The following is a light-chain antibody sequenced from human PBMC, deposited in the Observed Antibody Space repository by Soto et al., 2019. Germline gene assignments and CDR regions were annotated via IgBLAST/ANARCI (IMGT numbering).Light chain of an antibody. CDR2: RNN. V-gene: IGLV1-47*01. CDR3: AAWDDSLSGRV. CDR1: SYNIGSNY. Sequence: QSVLTQPPSASGTPGQRVTISCSGSSYNIGSNYVYWYQQLPGTAPKLLIYRNNQRPSGVPNRFSASKSGTSASLAISGLRSEDEADYYCAAWDDSLSGRVFGGGTKLTVL. J-gene: IGLJ3*02.